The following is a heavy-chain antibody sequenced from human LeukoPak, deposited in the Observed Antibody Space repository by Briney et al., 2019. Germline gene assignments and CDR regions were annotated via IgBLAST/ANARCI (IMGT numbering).Heavy chain of an antibody. Sequence: ASVKVSCKASGYTFTSYGISWVRQAPGQGLEWMGWISAYNGNTNYAQKLQGRVTMTTDTSTSTAYMELRSLRSDDTAVYYCARDQQGEDIVVVPAAENRFDPWGQGTLVTVSS. CDR2: ISAYNGNT. D-gene: IGHD2-2*01. V-gene: IGHV1-18*01. J-gene: IGHJ5*02. CDR3: ARDQQGEDIVVVPAAENRFDP. CDR1: GYTFTSYG.